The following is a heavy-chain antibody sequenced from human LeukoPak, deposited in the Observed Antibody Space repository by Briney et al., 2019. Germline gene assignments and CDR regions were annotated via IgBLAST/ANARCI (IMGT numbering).Heavy chain of an antibody. D-gene: IGHD4-11*01. CDR1: GGSISTSHW. V-gene: IGHV4-4*02. CDR2: IFRSGIT. Sequence: SETLSLTCAVYGGSISTSHWWTWVRQPPGKGLEGIGDIFRSGITDYKPSVKSRVTISVDKSNNQFSLKLTSLAAADTAVYYCARDPTVRSWYFDLWGRGTLVTVSS. J-gene: IGHJ2*01. CDR3: ARDPTVRSWYFDL.